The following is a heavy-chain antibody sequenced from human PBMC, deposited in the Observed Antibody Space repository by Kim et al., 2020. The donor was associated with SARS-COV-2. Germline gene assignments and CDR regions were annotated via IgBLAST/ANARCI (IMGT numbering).Heavy chain of an antibody. J-gene: IGHJ4*02. D-gene: IGHD2-2*01. CDR1: GFWFHDCS. Sequence: GGCLSLSCAASGFWFHDCSVPWVRPAPWPGLAWFSLISKRGDNIYVADSVKGRFIISRDNSKQSLYLQMNSLTTEDSALYYCAKEWQGTRWVTFDSWGQG. V-gene: IGHV3-43*01. CDR2: ISKRGDNI. CDR3: AKEWQGTRWVTFDS.